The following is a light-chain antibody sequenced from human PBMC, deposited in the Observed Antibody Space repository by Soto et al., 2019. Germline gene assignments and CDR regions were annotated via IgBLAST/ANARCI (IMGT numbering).Light chain of an antibody. CDR2: KAS. Sequence: DIQMTQSPSTLSASVGDRVTITCRASQSISFWLAWFQQKPGKAPKLLIYKASSLESGVPSRFSGSGSGTEFTLTISSLQPDDFATYYCQQYDSYLWTFGQGTKVDIK. CDR1: QSISFW. J-gene: IGKJ1*01. V-gene: IGKV1-5*03. CDR3: QQYDSYLWT.